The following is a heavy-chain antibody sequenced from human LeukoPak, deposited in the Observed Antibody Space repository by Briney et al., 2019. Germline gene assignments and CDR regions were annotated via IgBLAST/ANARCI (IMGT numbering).Heavy chain of an antibody. CDR2: INPNSGDT. D-gene: IGHD2-2*01. V-gene: IGHV1-2*06. J-gene: IGHJ4*02. Sequence: ASVKVSCKASGYTFTGYHMHWVRQAPGQGLEWMGRINPNSGDTNYAQKFQGRVTVTRDTSISTAYMELGRLRSDDTAVYYCARDYCSSTSCLFDYWGQGTLVTVSS. CDR1: GYTFTGYH. CDR3: ARDYCSSTSCLFDY.